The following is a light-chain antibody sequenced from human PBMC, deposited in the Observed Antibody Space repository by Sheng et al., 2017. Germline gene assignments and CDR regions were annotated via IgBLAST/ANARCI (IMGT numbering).Light chain of an antibody. Sequence: DIVLTQSPATLSLSPGERATLSCRASQSVSSYLAWYQQKPGQAPRLLIYGASTRATGIPARFSGSGSGTEFTLTISSLQSEDFAVYYCQQYNKWPLRTFGQGTKVESK. J-gene: IGKJ2*01. CDR2: GAS. CDR1: QSVSSY. V-gene: IGKV3-15*01. CDR3: QQYNKWPLRT.